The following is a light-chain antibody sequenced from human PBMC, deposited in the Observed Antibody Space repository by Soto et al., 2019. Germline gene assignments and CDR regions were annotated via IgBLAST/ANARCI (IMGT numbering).Light chain of an antibody. Sequence: DLQMTQSPSSVSASVGDRVTITCRASQPVSSWLAWYQQKPGEAPKLLIYAISSLQTGVPSRFSGSGSGTDFTLTISSLQPEDFASYYCQEANSFTFGGGTKVDMK. CDR2: AIS. J-gene: IGKJ4*01. CDR3: QEANSFT. V-gene: IGKV1-12*02. CDR1: QPVSSW.